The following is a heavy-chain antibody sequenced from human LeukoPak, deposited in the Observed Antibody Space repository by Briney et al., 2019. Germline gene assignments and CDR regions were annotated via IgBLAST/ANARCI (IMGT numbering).Heavy chain of an antibody. V-gene: IGHV4-59*12. D-gene: IGHD2-2*02. CDR3: ASRIVVVPAAIEGVGWFDP. CDR2: IYHSGST. Sequence: PSETLSLTCTVSGGAISGYCWSWIRQPPGKGLEWIGYIYHSGSTYYNPSLKSRVTISVDRSKNQFSLKLSSVTAADTAVYYCASRIVVVPAAIEGVGWFDPWGQGTLVTVSS. CDR1: GGAISGYC. J-gene: IGHJ5*02.